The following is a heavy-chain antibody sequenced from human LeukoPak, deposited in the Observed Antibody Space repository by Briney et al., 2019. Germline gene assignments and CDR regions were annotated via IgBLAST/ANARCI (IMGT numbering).Heavy chain of an antibody. Sequence: GSSVKVSCKASGGTFSTYTIHWVRQAPGQGLEWMGKTMPIFDKTTYADRFEGRVTITADKSTSTAYMELTSLRSEDAAVYYCARDKTGALGFDWLFYWGQGTLVTVSS. V-gene: IGHV1-69*08. CDR1: GGTFSTYT. CDR3: ARDKTGALGFDWLFY. D-gene: IGHD3-9*01. CDR2: TMPIFDKT. J-gene: IGHJ4*02.